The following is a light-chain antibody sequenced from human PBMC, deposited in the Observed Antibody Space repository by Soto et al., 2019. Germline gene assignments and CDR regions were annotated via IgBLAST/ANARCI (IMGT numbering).Light chain of an antibody. J-gene: IGKJ2*01. CDR2: GAS. V-gene: IGKV3-20*01. Sequence: EIVLTQSPGTLSLSPGERATLSCRASQSVSSSYLAWYQQKPGQAPRLLIYGASSRATGIPDRFSGSGSGTDFTITISILEPEDFAVYYCQQYGSSLLYTFGQGTKLEIK. CDR3: QQYGSSLLYT. CDR1: QSVSSSY.